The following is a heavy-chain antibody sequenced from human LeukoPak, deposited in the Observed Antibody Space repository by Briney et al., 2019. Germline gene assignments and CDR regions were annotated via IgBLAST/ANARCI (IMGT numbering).Heavy chain of an antibody. V-gene: IGHV3-48*01. CDR2: ISRRITI. D-gene: IGHD4/OR15-4a*01. CDR1: GFTFSSYS. J-gene: IGHJ5*02. Sequence: GGSLRLSCVASGFTFSSYSMNWVRQAPGRGLEWVSYISRRITIYYADSVKGRFTISRDNAKNSLYLQMNSLRVEDTAVYYCATQYDYRLENWFDPWGQGTLVTVSS. CDR3: ATQYDYRLENWFDP.